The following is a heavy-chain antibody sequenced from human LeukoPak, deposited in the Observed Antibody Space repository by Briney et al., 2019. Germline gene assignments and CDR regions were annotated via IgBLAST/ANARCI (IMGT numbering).Heavy chain of an antibody. J-gene: IGHJ4*02. Sequence: GGSLRLSCAASGFTFSSYWMSWVRQAPGKGLEWVANIKQDGSEKYYVDSVKGRFTISRDNAKNSLYLQMNSLRAEDTAVYYCARGQYNWNDFLLSAENKGFDYWGQGTLVTVSS. CDR1: GFTFSSYW. CDR3: ARGQYNWNDFLLSAENKGFDY. CDR2: IKQDGSEK. D-gene: IGHD1-20*01. V-gene: IGHV3-7*01.